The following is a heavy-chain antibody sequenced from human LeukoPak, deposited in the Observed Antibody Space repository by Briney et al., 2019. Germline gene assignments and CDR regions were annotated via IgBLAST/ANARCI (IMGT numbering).Heavy chain of an antibody. CDR3: ARAPLHRTYYYGSGSLTMDV. CDR1: GGSISSGSYY. D-gene: IGHD3-10*01. J-gene: IGHJ6*03. CDR2: IYTSGST. Sequence: SETLSLTCTVSGGSISSGSYYWSWIRQPAGKGLEWIGRIYTSGSTNYNPSLKGRVTISVDTSKNQFSLKLSSVTAADTAVYYCARAPLHRTYYYGSGSLTMDVWGKGTTVTISS. V-gene: IGHV4-61*02.